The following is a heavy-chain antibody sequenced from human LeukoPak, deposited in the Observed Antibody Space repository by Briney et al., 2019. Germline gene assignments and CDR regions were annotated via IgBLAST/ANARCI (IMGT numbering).Heavy chain of an antibody. Sequence: PSEALSLTCTVSGGSISSYYWSWIRQPPGKGLAWIGYIYYSGSTNYNPSLKSRVTISVDTSKNQFSLKLSSVTAADTAVYYCARDGTNWGKEFDYWGQGTLVTVSS. CDR3: ARDGTNWGKEFDY. CDR1: GGSISSYY. D-gene: IGHD7-27*01. J-gene: IGHJ4*02. CDR2: IYYSGST. V-gene: IGHV4-59*01.